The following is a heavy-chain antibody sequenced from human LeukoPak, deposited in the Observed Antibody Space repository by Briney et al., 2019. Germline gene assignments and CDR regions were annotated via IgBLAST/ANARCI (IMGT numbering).Heavy chain of an antibody. J-gene: IGHJ6*04. CDR3: AELGITMIGGV. D-gene: IGHD3-10*02. Sequence: GGSLRLSCAASGFSFKDYNMHWVRQAPGKGLEWVSYISSSGSTIYYADSVKGRFTISRDNAKNSLYLQMNSLRAEDTAVYYCAELGITMIGGVWGKGTTVTISS. CDR1: GFSFKDYN. V-gene: IGHV3-48*03. CDR2: ISSSGSTI.